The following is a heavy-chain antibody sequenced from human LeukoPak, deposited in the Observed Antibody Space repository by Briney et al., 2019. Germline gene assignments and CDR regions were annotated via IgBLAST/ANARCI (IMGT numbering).Heavy chain of an antibody. D-gene: IGHD3-9*01. CDR1: GGSISSSSYY. V-gene: IGHV4-39*07. CDR3: ARTYYDILTGYFDY. Sequence: SETLSLTCTVSGGSISSSSYYWGWIRQPPGKGLEWIGSIYYSGSTYYNPSLKSRVTISVDTSKNQFSLKLSSVTAADTAVYYCARTYYDILTGYFDYWGQGTLVTVSS. J-gene: IGHJ4*02. CDR2: IYYSGST.